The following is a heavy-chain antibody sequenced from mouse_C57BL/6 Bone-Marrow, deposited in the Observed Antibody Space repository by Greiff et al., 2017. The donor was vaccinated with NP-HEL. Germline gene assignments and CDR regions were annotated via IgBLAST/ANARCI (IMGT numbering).Heavy chain of an antibody. V-gene: IGHV5-4*03. CDR3: ARLAYYYDY. CDR1: GFTFSSYA. J-gene: IGHJ2*01. CDR2: ISDGGSYT. Sequence: EVMLVESGGGLVKPGGSLKLSCAASGFTFSSYAMSWVRQTPEKRLEWVATISDGGSYTYYPDNVKGRFTISRDNAKNNLYLQMSHLKSEDTAMYYCARLAYYYDYWGQGTTLTVSS.